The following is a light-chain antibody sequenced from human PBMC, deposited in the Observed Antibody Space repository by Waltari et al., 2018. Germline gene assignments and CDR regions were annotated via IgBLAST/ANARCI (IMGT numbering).Light chain of an antibody. CDR3: QQSYSTPWT. Sequence: DIQMTQSPSSLSVSVGDRVTITCRASQTITNYINWYQQKSGKAPKLLIYAASSLQSGVPSRFSGSGSGTDFTLTITSLQPEDFATYHCQQSYSTPWTFGQGTKVEIK. CDR2: AAS. J-gene: IGKJ1*01. V-gene: IGKV1-39*01. CDR1: QTITNY.